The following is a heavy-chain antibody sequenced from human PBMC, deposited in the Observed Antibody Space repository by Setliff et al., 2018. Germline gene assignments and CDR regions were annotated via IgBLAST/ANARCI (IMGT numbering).Heavy chain of an antibody. J-gene: IGHJ4*02. CDR2: IYTSGST. CDR1: GGSINSGSYY. D-gene: IGHD3-22*01. CDR3: ARARSYYYDSSGFYYEGRHFDY. Sequence: PSETLSLTCTVSGGSINSGSYYWSWIRQSAGKGLEWIGYIYTSGSTNYNPSLKSRVTISLDTSKNQFSLKLSFVTAADTAVYYCARARSYYYDSSGFYYEGRHFDYWGQGTLVTVSS. V-gene: IGHV4-61*09.